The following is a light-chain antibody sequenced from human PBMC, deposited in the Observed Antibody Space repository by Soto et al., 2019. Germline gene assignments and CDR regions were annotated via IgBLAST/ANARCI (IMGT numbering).Light chain of an antibody. Sequence: DNQMTQSPSTLSASVGDRVTITCRASQSISNWLAWYQQRPGKAPKLLIYKASSLESGVPSRFSGSGSGTEFTLTISSLQPDDFATYYCQQYKSYWYTFGQGTRLEIK. CDR3: QQYKSYWYT. CDR2: KAS. V-gene: IGKV1-5*03. CDR1: QSISNW. J-gene: IGKJ2*01.